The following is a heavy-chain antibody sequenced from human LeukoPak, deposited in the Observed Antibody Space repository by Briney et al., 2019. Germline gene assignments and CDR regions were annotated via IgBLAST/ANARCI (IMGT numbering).Heavy chain of an antibody. D-gene: IGHD3-22*01. Sequence: PGGSLRLSCAASGFTFSKYAMHWVRQTPGKGLEWVAAIWNDGSDENYADSVKGRFTISSDNSKNTLYLQMNSLRAEDTAVYYCAKSYDTSGRRAFDIWGQGTMVTVSS. CDR3: AKSYDTSGRRAFDI. CDR2: IWNDGSDE. CDR1: GFTFSKYA. J-gene: IGHJ3*02. V-gene: IGHV3-33*06.